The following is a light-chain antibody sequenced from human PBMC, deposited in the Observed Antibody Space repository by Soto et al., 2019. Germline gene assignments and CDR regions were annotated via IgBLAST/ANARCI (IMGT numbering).Light chain of an antibody. Sequence: SVLTQPASVSGSPGQSITVSCTGTSSDVGGYNSVSWYQQHPGKTPKLMIFEVNNRPSGVSNRFSGSKSGNTASLTISGLQAEDEADYYCTSYTNSNTYVFGTGTKLTVL. CDR2: EVN. CDR1: SSDVGGYNS. J-gene: IGLJ1*01. V-gene: IGLV2-14*01. CDR3: TSYTNSNTYV.